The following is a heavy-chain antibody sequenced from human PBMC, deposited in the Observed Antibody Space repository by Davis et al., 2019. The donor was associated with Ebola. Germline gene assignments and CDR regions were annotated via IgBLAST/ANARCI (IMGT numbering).Heavy chain of an antibody. D-gene: IGHD1-26*01. CDR3: ARTSIVGTTTTASDV. J-gene: IGHJ3*01. CDR1: GYTFKNSA. CDR2: ISAYNGNT. Sequence: ASVKVSCKASGYTFKNSAISWVRQAPGQGLEWMGWISAYNGNTASAQILQGRVTLTTDTSTGTAYMELRSLRSDDTAVYFCARTSIVGTTTTASDVWGQGTMVTVSS. V-gene: IGHV1-18*01.